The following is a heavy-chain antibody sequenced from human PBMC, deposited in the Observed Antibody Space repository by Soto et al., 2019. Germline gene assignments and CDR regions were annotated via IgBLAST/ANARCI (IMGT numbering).Heavy chain of an antibody. V-gene: IGHV4-61*01. J-gene: IGHJ5*02. D-gene: IGHD5-12*01. CDR3: ARDLIVAGTSSPHYHWFDP. CDR2: IYYSRST. Sequence: SSETLSLTCTVSGGSVFSSSHDWSWIRQPPGKGLEWIGYIYYSRSTNYNPSLKSRVTISIDTSKNQFSLRLSSVTAADTAVYYCARDLIVAGTSSPHYHWFDPWGKGTLVTVSS. CDR1: GGSVFSSSHD.